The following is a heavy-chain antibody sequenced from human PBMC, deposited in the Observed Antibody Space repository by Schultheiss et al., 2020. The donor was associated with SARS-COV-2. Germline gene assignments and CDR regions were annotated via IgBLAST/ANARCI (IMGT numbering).Heavy chain of an antibody. CDR1: GFTFSSYA. CDR3: VRDTMTYYFDS. V-gene: IGHV3-30*07. J-gene: IGHJ4*02. CDR2: IWSDGSNK. D-gene: IGHD4-17*01. Sequence: GGSLRLSCAASGFTFSSYAMHWVRQAPGKGLEWVAVIWSDGSNKYYADSVKGRFTIARDNSESTLYLQMHSLRAEDTAVYYCVRDTMTYYFDSWGQGTLVTVSS.